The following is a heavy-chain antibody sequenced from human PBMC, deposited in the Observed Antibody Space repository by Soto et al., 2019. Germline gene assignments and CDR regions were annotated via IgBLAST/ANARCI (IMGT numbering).Heavy chain of an antibody. CDR3: ARRRWLQSVFDY. CDR1: GGSISSGGYY. Sequence: PSETLSLTCTVSGGSISSGGYYWSWIRQHPGKGLEWIGYIYYSGSTYYNPSLKSRVTISVDTSKNQFSLKLSSVTAADTAVYYCARRRWLQSVFDYWGQGTLVTVSS. J-gene: IGHJ4*02. V-gene: IGHV4-31*03. D-gene: IGHD5-12*01. CDR2: IYYSGST.